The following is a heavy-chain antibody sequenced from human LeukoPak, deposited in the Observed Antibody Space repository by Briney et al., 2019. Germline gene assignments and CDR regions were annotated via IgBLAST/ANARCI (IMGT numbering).Heavy chain of an antibody. D-gene: IGHD1-26*01. CDR3: ATTPGGWELLYY. Sequence: PGGSLRLSCAASGFTFSSCTMNWVRQAPGKGLEWVSSISSSSSYIYYADSVKGRFTISRDNAKNSLYLQMNGLRAEDTAVYYCATTPGGWELLYYWGQGTLVTVSS. CDR2: ISSSSSYI. J-gene: IGHJ4*02. V-gene: IGHV3-21*01. CDR1: GFTFSSCT.